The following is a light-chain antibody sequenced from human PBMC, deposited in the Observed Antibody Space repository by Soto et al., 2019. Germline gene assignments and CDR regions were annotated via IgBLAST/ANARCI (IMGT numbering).Light chain of an antibody. Sequence: EIVLTQSPGTLSLSPGERATLSCRASQSVAKNYLAWYQQDPGQAPRLLIDGASSRATGIPDWFSGSGSGTDFTLTISRLEPEDFAVYYCHQYATSPQTFGQGTNVEIK. CDR1: QSVAKNY. CDR3: HQYATSPQT. CDR2: GAS. V-gene: IGKV3-20*01. J-gene: IGKJ1*01.